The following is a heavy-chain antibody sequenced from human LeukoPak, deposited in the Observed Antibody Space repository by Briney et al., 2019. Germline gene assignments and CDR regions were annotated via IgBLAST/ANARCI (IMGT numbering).Heavy chain of an antibody. D-gene: IGHD1-26*01. J-gene: IGHJ4*02. V-gene: IGHV4-34*01. CDR2: INHSGST. CDR3: ARSMIYGSLDY. Sequence: SETLSLTCAVYGGSFSGYYWSWIRQPPGKGLEWIGEINHSGSTNYNPSLKSRVTISVDTSKNQFSLKLSSVTAADTAVYYCARSMIYGSLDYWGQGTLVTVSS. CDR1: GGSFSGYY.